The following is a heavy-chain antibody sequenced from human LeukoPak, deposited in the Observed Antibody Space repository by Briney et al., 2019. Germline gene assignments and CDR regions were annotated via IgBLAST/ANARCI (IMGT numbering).Heavy chain of an antibody. Sequence: SETLSLTCAVSDYSISSGYHWGWIRQPPEKGLEWIGGISRSGSTYYSPSLKGRVTMSVDSSKNEFSLNLSSVTAADTAVYYCARGYIGNSGRYYYYMDVWGKGTTVTVSS. CDR3: ARGYIGNSGRYYYYMDV. CDR1: DYSISSGYH. V-gene: IGHV4-38-2*01. J-gene: IGHJ6*03. CDR2: ISRSGST. D-gene: IGHD1-26*01.